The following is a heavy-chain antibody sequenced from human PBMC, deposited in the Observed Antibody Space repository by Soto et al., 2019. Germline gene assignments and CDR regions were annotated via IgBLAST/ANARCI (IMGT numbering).Heavy chain of an antibody. CDR3: ARVRTYYDRSGSLDY. CDR1: GYSFTVYF. Sequence: SVKVSCKASGYSFTVYFMHWVRQAPGQGLECMGWINPNSGDTNYVRKFQGRVTMTRDMSINTVYMDLRGLTSDDTAVYYCARVRTYYDRSGSLDYWGQGTLVTVSS. J-gene: IGHJ4*02. D-gene: IGHD3-22*01. CDR2: INPNSGDT. V-gene: IGHV1-2*02.